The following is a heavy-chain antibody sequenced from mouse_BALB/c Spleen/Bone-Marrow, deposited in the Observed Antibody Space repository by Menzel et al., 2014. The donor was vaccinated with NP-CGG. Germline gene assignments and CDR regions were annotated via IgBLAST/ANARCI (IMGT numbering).Heavy chain of an antibody. CDR1: GYTFTSYW. V-gene: IGHV1-87*01. CDR3: ARSRGWYFDV. CDR2: IYPGDGDT. J-gene: IGHJ1*01. Sequence: VQLQQFGAELARPGASVKLSCKASGYTFTSYWMQWVKQRPGQGLEWIGAIYPGDGDTSYTQKFKGKATLTADKSSSTAYMQLSSLASEDSAVYYCARSRGWYFDVWGAGTTVTVSS.